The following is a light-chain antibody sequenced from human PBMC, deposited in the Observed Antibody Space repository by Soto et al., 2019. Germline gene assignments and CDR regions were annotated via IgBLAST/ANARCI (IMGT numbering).Light chain of an antibody. J-gene: IGKJ1*01. CDR2: GAS. CDR3: QQYGTSPRT. V-gene: IGKV3-20*01. CDR1: QSVSSNY. Sequence: EIVLTKSPGTLSLSPGERATLSCRASQSVSSNYLAWYQQKPGQAPRVLIFGASSRATGTPGRFSGSGSGTDFTLSISGLEPEDFAVYYCQQYGTSPRTFGQGTKVDIK.